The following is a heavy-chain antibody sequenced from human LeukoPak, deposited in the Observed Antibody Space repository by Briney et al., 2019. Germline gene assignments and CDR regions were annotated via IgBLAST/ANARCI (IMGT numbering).Heavy chain of an antibody. Sequence: GGSLRLSYAASGFTFITYTMIWVRQAPGKGLEWVSSISSSSSTKYYADSVKGRFTISRDNANNSLYLQVASLRDEDTAIYYCARMRGPTTGALDIWGPGTMVAVSS. CDR3: ARMRGPTTGALDI. CDR1: GFTFITYT. D-gene: IGHD1-26*01. J-gene: IGHJ3*02. CDR2: ISSSSSTK. V-gene: IGHV3-48*02.